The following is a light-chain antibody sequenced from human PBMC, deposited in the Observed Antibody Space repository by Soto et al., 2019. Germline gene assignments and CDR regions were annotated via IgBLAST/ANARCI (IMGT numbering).Light chain of an antibody. J-gene: IGLJ2*01. CDR3: RSYDNSSPLV. CDR1: SGNIASNY. Sequence: NFMLTQPHSVSDSPGQTVTISCTRSSGNIASNYVQWYQQRPGSAPTTLIFHDNVRPSGVPGRFSCSIDRSSNSASLTIAGLKTEDEADYYCRSYDNSSPLVFGGGTKVTVL. V-gene: IGLV6-57*03. CDR2: HDN.